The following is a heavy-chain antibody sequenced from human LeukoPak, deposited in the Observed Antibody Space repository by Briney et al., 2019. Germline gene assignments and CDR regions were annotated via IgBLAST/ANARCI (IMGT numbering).Heavy chain of an antibody. V-gene: IGHV3-21*01. J-gene: IGHJ4*02. Sequence: PRGSLRLSCAASGFTFSDYSMNWVRQAPGKGLEWVSSISYSSSYIYYADSVKGRFTISRDNAKDSLFLQMNSLRAEDTAVYYCASRYCSGGSCYFDYWGQGTLVTVSS. CDR1: GFTFSDYS. CDR3: ASRYCSGGSCYFDY. CDR2: ISYSSSYI. D-gene: IGHD2-15*01.